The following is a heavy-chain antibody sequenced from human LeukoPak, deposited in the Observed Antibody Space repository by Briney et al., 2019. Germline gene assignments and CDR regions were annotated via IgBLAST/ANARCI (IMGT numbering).Heavy chain of an antibody. CDR2: IKQDGSEK. CDR3: ARDTAMVFPYYYYYMDV. CDR1: GFTFSSYW. V-gene: IGHV3-7*03. Sequence: GGSLRLSCAASGFTFSSYWMSWVRQAPGKGLEWVANIKQDGSEKYYVDSVKGRFTISRDNAKNSLYLQMNSLRAEDTALYYCARDTAMVFPYYYYYMDVWGKGTTVTVSS. D-gene: IGHD5-18*01. J-gene: IGHJ6*03.